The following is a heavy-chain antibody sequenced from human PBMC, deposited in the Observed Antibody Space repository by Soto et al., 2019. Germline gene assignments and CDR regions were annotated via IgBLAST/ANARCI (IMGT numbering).Heavy chain of an antibody. CDR1: GYTFTSYD. Sequence: ASVKVSCKASGYTFTSYDINWVRQATGQGLEWKGWMNPNSGNTGYAQKFQGRVTMTRNTSISTAYMELSSLRSEDTAVYYFARGGITMVRGVSYYYYGMDVWGQGTTVTVSS. D-gene: IGHD3-10*01. CDR2: MNPNSGNT. V-gene: IGHV1-8*01. J-gene: IGHJ6*02. CDR3: ARGGITMVRGVSYYYYGMDV.